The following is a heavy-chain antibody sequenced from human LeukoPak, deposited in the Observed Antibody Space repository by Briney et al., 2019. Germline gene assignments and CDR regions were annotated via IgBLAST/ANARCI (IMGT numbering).Heavy chain of an antibody. CDR2: INHSGST. CDR3: ARAPYWSGSYYVY. V-gene: IGHV4-34*01. J-gene: IGHJ4*02. D-gene: IGHD1-26*01. Sequence: SETLSLTCAVYGGSFSGYYWSWIRQPPGKGLEWIGEINHSGSTNYNPSLKSRVTISVDTSKNQLSLKLSSVTAADTAVYYCARAPYWSGSYYVYWGQGTLVTVSP. CDR1: GGSFSGYY.